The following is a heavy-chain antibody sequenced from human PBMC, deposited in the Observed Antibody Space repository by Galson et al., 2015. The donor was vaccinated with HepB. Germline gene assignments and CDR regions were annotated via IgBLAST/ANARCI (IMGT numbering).Heavy chain of an antibody. CDR1: GYTFTGYY. CDR2: INSNSGGT. Sequence: SVKVSCKASGYTFTGYYMNWVRQAPGQGLEWMGWINSNSGGTNYAQKFQGRVTMTRDTSISTAYMELSRLRSDDTAVYYCARCLVPARYGMDVWGQGTTVTVSS. CDR3: ARCLVPARYGMDV. J-gene: IGHJ6*02. D-gene: IGHD2-2*01. V-gene: IGHV1-2*02.